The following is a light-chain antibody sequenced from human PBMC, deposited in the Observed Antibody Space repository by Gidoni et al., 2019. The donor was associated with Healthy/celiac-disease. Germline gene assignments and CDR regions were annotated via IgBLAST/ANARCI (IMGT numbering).Light chain of an antibody. Sequence: IVMTQSPLSLPVTPGEPASISCRSSQSLLHSNGYSDLDWYLQKPGQSPQLLIYLGSNRASGVPDRFSGSGSGKDFTLKISRVEDEDVGVYYCMQALQTSWTFGQGTKVEIK. J-gene: IGKJ1*01. V-gene: IGKV2-28*01. CDR2: LGS. CDR1: QSLLHSNGYSD. CDR3: MQALQTSWT.